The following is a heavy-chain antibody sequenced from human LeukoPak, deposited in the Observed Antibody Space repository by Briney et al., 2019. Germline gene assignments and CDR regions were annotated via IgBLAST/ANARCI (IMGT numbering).Heavy chain of an antibody. J-gene: IGHJ4*02. CDR2: ISSNGGST. CDR1: GFTFSSYA. V-gene: IGHV3-64D*09. D-gene: IGHD6-19*01. CDR3: VKDPYGGSGWYYFDY. Sequence: SGGSLRLSCSASGFTFSSYAMHWVRQAPGKGLEYVLGISSNGGSTNYADSVKGRFTISRDNSKNTLYLQMSSLRAEDTAVYYCVKDPYGGSGWYYFDYWGQGTLVTVSS.